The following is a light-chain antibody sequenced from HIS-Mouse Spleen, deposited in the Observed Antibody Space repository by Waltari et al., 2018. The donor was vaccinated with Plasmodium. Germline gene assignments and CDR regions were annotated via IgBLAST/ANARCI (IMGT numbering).Light chain of an antibody. Sequence: EIVLTQSPATLSLSPGERASQSVSSYLAWSQQKPGQARRLLSYDASNRATGSPAGFSGSAAGTGFTLTISSLGPEDFAVYYCQQRSNWRTVGGGTKVEIK. J-gene: IGKJ4*01. CDR2: DAS. V-gene: IGKV3-11*01. CDR1: QSVSSY. CDR3: QQRSNWRT.